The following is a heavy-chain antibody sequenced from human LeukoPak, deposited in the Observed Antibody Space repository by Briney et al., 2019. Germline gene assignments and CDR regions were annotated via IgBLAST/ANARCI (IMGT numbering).Heavy chain of an antibody. V-gene: IGHV4-59*08. CDR1: GGSMSSYY. CDR3: ARLTGEYLDY. CDR2: IYYSGST. Sequence: SETLSLTCTVSGGSMSSYYWTWIRQPPGKGLEWIGYIYYSGSTNYNPSLKSRVTISVDTSKNQFSLKLRSVTAADTAVYYCARLTGEYLDYWGQGTLVTVSS. J-gene: IGHJ4*02. D-gene: IGHD4-17*01.